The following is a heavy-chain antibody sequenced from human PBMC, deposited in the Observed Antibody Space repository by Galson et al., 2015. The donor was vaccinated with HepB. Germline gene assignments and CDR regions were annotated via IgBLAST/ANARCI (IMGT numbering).Heavy chain of an antibody. J-gene: IGHJ6*02. CDR2: IVVGSSNT. D-gene: IGHD2-15*01. CDR3: AADRGLGYCSGGSCYYYYGMDV. V-gene: IGHV1-58*02. CDR1: GFTFTSSA. Sequence: SVKVSCKASGFTFTSSAMQWVRQARGQRLEWIGWIVVGSSNTNYAQKFQERVTITRDMSTSTAYMELSSLRSEDTAVYYCAADRGLGYCSGGSCYYYYGMDVWGQGTTVTVSS.